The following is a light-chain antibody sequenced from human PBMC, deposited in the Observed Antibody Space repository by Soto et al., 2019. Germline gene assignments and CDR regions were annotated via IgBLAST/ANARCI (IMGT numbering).Light chain of an antibody. Sequence: EIVMTQSPATLSLSPGEGATLSCRASQSVSSSYLAWYQQKPGQAPRLLIYGASSRATGIPDRFSGSGSGTDFTLTISRLEPEDFAVYYCQQYGDSPWTFGQGTKVDIK. J-gene: IGKJ1*01. CDR1: QSVSSSY. CDR2: GAS. CDR3: QQYGDSPWT. V-gene: IGKV3-20*01.